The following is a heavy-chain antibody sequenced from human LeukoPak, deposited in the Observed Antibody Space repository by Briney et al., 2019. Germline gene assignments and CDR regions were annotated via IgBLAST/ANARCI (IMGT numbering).Heavy chain of an antibody. CDR3: ARGKLGSSTSWQHYYFDY. D-gene: IGHD2-2*01. J-gene: IGHJ4*02. CDR2: IYPGDSDT. CDR1: GYSFTSYW. Sequence: GESLKISCKGSGYSFTSYWIGWVRQMPGKGLEWMGIIYPGDSDTRYSPSFQGQVTISADKSITTAYLQWTSLKASDTAMYYCARGKLGSSTSWQHYYFDYWGQGTLVTVSS. V-gene: IGHV5-51*01.